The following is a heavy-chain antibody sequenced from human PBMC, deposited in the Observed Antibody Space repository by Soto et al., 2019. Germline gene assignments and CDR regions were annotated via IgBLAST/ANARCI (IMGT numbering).Heavy chain of an antibody. V-gene: IGHV4-59*01. CDR3: ARYSPPKKSFDSNPGWLDP. J-gene: IGHJ5*02. D-gene: IGHD2-21*01. CDR2: VYDSGTS. Sequence: QVQLQESGPGLVLPSETLSLTCTVSGGSMNSYYWTWVRQPPAKGLEWIGYVYDSGTSKYNASLESRITMSLDKSRNQFSLSLSYVTAADTAVYFCARYSPPKKSFDSNPGWLDPWGQGTLVAVSS. CDR1: GGSMNSYY.